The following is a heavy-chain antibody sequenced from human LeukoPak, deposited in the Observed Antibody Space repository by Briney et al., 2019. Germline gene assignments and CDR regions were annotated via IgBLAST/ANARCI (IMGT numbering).Heavy chain of an antibody. Sequence: GVSLRLSCAASGFPLCTYAMIWLRQAPGKGLEGVSSILASDGSPYYADSVKVRFAIARDNSKNTLYLQMNSLSAEDTPVYYCEKDVYGDYGGPDYWGQGTLVSVSS. CDR1: GFPLCTYA. V-gene: IGHV3-23*01. J-gene: IGHJ4*02. D-gene: IGHD4-17*01. CDR3: EKDVYGDYGGPDY. CDR2: ILASDGSP.